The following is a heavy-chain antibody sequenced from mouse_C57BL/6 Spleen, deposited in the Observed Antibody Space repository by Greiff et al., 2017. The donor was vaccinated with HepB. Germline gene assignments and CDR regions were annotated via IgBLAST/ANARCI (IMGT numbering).Heavy chain of an antibody. CDR2: IYPRSGNT. CDR3: AREKDGYSWFAY. D-gene: IGHD2-3*01. Sequence: QVQLQQSGAELARPGASVKLSCKASGYTFTSYGISWVKQRTGQGLEWIGEIYPRSGNTYYNEKFKGKATLTADKSSSTAYMQLSSLTSEDSAVYYCAREKDGYSWFAYWGQGTLVTVSA. V-gene: IGHV1-81*01. J-gene: IGHJ3*01. CDR1: GYTFTSYG.